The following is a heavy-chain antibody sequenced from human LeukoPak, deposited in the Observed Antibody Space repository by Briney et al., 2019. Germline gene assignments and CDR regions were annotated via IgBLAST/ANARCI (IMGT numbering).Heavy chain of an antibody. CDR2: ISYDGSNK. CDR1: GFTFSSYG. CDR3: ARDRPDLAAATTFDY. D-gene: IGHD2-15*01. Sequence: GGSLRLSCAASGFTFSSYGMHWVRQAPGKGLEWVAVISYDGSNKYYADSVKGRFTISRDNSKNTLYLQMNSLRAEDTAVYYCARDRPDLAAATTFDYWGQGTLVTVSS. J-gene: IGHJ4*02. V-gene: IGHV3-30*19.